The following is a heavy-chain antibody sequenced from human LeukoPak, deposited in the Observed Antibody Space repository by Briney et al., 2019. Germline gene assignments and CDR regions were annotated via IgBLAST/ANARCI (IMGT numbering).Heavy chain of an antibody. D-gene: IGHD3-10*01. CDR2: IFDSGTT. CDR3: ARMSQDVLLWFGELLSPSERSPDDY. V-gene: IGHV4-30-4*08. CDR1: GASISGHENI. J-gene: IGHJ4*02. Sequence: SETLSLTCNVSGASISGHENIWSWIRQPPGRGLEWIGYIFDSGTTHYNPSLKSRGDISVDTSKNQFSLKLSSVTAADTAVYYSARMSQDVLLWFGELLSPSERSPDDYWGQGTLVTVSS.